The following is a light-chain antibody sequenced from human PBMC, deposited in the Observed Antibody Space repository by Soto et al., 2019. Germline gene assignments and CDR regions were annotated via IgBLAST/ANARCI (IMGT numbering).Light chain of an antibody. CDR2: KAA. CDR3: QQYNDYPYT. Sequence: DIQMTQSPSTLSAVVGDRVTITCRASQSLSASLAWYQQKPGKAPKLLIYKAASLHPGVPSRFSGSGSGTEFTLTISILQPDDFATYYCQQYNDYPYTFGQGTKLEIK. V-gene: IGKV1-5*03. CDR1: QSLSAS. J-gene: IGKJ2*01.